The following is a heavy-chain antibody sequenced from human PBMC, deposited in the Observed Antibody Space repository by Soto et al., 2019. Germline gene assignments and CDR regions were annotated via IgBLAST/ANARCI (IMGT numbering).Heavy chain of an antibody. Sequence: QVQLQESGPGLVKPSETLSVTCTVSGGSISSYYWRWIRQPPGKGLEWIGYIYHSGSTNSNPSLKSRVTISLDASKSQFSLRLSSVTAADTAVYYCTSRAHDFWGPGTLVTVSS. CDR1: GGSISSYY. V-gene: IGHV4-59*01. D-gene: IGHD3-3*01. CDR2: IYHSGST. J-gene: IGHJ4*02. CDR3: TSRAHDF.